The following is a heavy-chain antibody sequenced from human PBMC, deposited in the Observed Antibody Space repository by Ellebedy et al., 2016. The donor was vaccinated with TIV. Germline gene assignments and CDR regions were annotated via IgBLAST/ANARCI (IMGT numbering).Heavy chain of an antibody. CDR1: GGSISSSSYY. Sequence: SETLSLXXTVSGGSISSSSYYWGWIRQPPGKGLEWIGSTYYSGSTYYNPSLKSRVTISVDTSKNQFSLKLSSVTAADTAVYYCARHPYIVLMVYASNWFDPWGQGTLVTVSS. D-gene: IGHD2-8*01. CDR2: TYYSGST. V-gene: IGHV4-39*01. J-gene: IGHJ5*01. CDR3: ARHPYIVLMVYASNWFDP.